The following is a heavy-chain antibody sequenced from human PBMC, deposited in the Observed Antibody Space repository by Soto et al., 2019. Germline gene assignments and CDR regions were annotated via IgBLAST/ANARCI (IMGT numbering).Heavy chain of an antibody. CDR1: GFTLSSYG. CDR3: ARKPQYSSGWSRDYYYYGMDV. CDR2: ISYDGSNK. V-gene: IGHV3-30*03. J-gene: IGHJ6*02. Sequence: GGSLRLSCAASGFTLSSYGMHWVRQAPGKGLEWVAVISYDGSNKYYADSVKGRFTISRDNSKNTLYLQMNSLRAEDTAVYYCARKPQYSSGWSRDYYYYGMDVWGQGTTVTVSS. D-gene: IGHD6-19*01.